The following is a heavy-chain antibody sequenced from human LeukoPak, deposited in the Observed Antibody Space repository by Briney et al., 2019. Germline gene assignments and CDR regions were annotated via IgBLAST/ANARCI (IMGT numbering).Heavy chain of an antibody. CDR2: ISYDGSNK. V-gene: IGHV3-30*07. Sequence: GGSLRLSCAASGFTFSSYAMHWVRQAPGKGLEWVAVISYDGSNKYYADSVKGRFTISRDNAKNSLYLQMNSLRAEDTAVYYCATSKWELLGGFDYWGQGTLVTVSS. CDR1: GFTFSSYA. J-gene: IGHJ4*02. D-gene: IGHD1-26*01. CDR3: ATSKWELLGGFDY.